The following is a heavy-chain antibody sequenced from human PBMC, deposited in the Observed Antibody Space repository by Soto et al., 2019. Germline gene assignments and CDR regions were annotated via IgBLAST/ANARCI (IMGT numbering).Heavy chain of an antibody. J-gene: IGHJ4*02. CDR1: GGSISSSSYY. Sequence: QLQLQESGPGLVKPSETLSLTCTVSGGSISSSSYYWGWIRQPPGKGLEWIGSIYYSGSTYYNPSLKSRVTISVDTSKNQFSLKLSSVTAADTAVYYCATFPTQPLYSSGWYYGIDYWGQGTLVTVSS. V-gene: IGHV4-39*01. D-gene: IGHD6-19*01. CDR3: ATFPTQPLYSSGWYYGIDY. CDR2: IYYSGST.